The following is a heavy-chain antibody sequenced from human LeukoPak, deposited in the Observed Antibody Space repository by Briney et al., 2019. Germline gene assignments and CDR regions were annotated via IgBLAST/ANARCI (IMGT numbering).Heavy chain of an antibody. CDR1: GFTFSSYS. D-gene: IGHD3-10*01. J-gene: IGHJ4*02. CDR2: ISSSSSTI. CDR3: ASGLLWFGNTAGSRGV. V-gene: IGHV3-48*01. Sequence: GGSLRLSCAASGFTFSSYSMNWVRQAPGKGLEWVSYISSSSSTIYYADSVKGRFTISRDNAKNSLYLQMNSLRAEDTAVYYCASGLLWFGNTAGSRGVWGQGTLVTVSS.